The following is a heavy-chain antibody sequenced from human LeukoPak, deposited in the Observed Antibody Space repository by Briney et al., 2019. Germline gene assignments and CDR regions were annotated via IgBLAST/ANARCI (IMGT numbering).Heavy chain of an antibody. CDR2: INTGNGNT. Sequence: ASVKVSCKASGYTFTTYAIHWVRQAPGQRLEWMGWINTGNGNTEYSQKLQGRVTITRDTSATTAYMELSSLRSEDTAVYYCAREEVGATYTFDFWGQGTLVTVSS. V-gene: IGHV1-3*04. CDR1: GYTFTTYA. D-gene: IGHD1-26*01. J-gene: IGHJ4*02. CDR3: AREEVGATYTFDF.